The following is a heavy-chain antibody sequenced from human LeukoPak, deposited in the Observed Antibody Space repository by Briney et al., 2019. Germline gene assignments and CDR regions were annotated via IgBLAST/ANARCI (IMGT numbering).Heavy chain of an antibody. CDR1: GYTFTSYG. CDR3: AEEYSSSWGAFDY. D-gene: IGHD6-6*01. Sequence: SVKVSCKASGYTFTSYGISWVRQAPGQGLEWMGGIIPIFGTANYAQKFQGRVTITTDESTSTAYMELSSLRSEDTAVYYCAEEYSSSWGAFDYWGQGTLVTVSS. V-gene: IGHV1-69*05. J-gene: IGHJ4*02. CDR2: IIPIFGTA.